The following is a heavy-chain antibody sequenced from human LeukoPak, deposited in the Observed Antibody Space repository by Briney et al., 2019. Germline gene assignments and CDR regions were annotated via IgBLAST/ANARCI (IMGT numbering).Heavy chain of an antibody. CDR1: GGTFSNYA. CDR3: ARDSEFRGVNLLWY. Sequence: SVKVSCKASGGTFSNYAISWVRQAPGQGLEWMGGIIPIFGTANYAQKFQGRVTITADESTSTAYMELGSQTSEDTAVYYCARDSEFRGVNLLWYWGQGTLVTVSS. CDR2: IIPIFGTA. J-gene: IGHJ4*02. V-gene: IGHV1-69*13. D-gene: IGHD3-10*01.